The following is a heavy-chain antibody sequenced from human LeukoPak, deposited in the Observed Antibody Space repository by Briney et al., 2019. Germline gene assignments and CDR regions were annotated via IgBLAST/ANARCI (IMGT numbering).Heavy chain of an antibody. CDR1: GYTFTDFG. Sequence: ASVKVSCKASGYTFTDFGISWLRQAPGQGLEWMGWISAYNGKREYVQKFQGRVTMTTDISTSTASMELGSLRSDDTAVYYCARDLGDHDSRGGYIFLDYWGQGSLVTVSS. J-gene: IGHJ4*02. D-gene: IGHD5-12*01. V-gene: IGHV1-18*01. CDR3: ARDLGDHDSRGGYIFLDY. CDR2: ISAYNGKR.